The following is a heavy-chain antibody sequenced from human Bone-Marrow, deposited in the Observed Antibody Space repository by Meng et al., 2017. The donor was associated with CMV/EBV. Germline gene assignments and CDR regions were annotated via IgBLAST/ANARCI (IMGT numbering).Heavy chain of an antibody. CDR2: NNGGGVNT. J-gene: IGHJ4*02. Sequence: SEYTVAKCPMSWVRQATGKRLQLVSANNGGGVNTFYADSVKGRFTISRDNSKNTLSLQMNSLRAEDTAVYYGARGVRGVTHHSDFDTWGQGTLVTVSS. V-gene: IGHV3-23*01. D-gene: IGHD3-10*01. CDR1: EYTVAKCP. CDR3: ARGVRGVTHHSDFDT.